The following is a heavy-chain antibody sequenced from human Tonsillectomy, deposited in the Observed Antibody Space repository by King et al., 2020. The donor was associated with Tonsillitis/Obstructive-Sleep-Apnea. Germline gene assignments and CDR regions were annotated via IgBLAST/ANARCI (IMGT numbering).Heavy chain of an antibody. V-gene: IGHV7-4-1*02. Sequence: QVQLVESGSELKKPGASVKVSCKASGYTFTSYAMNWVRQAPGQGLEWMGWINTNTGNPTYAQGFTGRFVFSLDTSVSTAYLQINGLKAEDTALYYCASDPRVAVAGSFDYWGQGTLVTVSS. J-gene: IGHJ4*02. D-gene: IGHD6-19*01. CDR3: ASDPRVAVAGSFDY. CDR2: INTNTGNP. CDR1: GYTFTSYA.